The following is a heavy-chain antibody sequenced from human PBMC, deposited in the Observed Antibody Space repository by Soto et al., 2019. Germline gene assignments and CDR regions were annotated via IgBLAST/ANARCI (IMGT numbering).Heavy chain of an antibody. V-gene: IGHV5-10-1*03. CDR3: AKSYSSRWYSVGDY. CDR2: IDPSDSYT. J-gene: IGHJ4*02. Sequence: EVQLVQSGAEVKKPGESLRISCKGSGYSFTSYWISWVRQMPGKGLERMGRIDPSDSYTNYNPSFQGHVTISADKSISTAYLQWSSLKASDTAMYYCAKSYSSRWYSVGDYWGQGTLVTVYS. D-gene: IGHD6-13*01. CDR1: GYSFTSYW.